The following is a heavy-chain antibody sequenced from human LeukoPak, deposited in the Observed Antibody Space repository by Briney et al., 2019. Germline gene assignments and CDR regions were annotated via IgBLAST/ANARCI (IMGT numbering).Heavy chain of an antibody. J-gene: IGHJ4*02. CDR3: ARDAVVATDY. V-gene: IGHV3-21*01. D-gene: IGHD2-15*01. CDR1: GFTFSSYG. Sequence: PGRSLRLSCAASGFTFSSYGMHWVRQAPGKGLEWVSSISSSSSYIYYADSVKGRFTISRDNAKNSLYLQMNSLRAEDTAVYYCARDAVVATDYWGQGTLVTVSS. CDR2: ISSSSSYI.